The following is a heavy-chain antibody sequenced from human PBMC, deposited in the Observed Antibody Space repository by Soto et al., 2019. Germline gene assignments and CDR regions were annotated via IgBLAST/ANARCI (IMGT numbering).Heavy chain of an antibody. J-gene: IGHJ4*02. CDR2: INHSGST. CDR3: ARERIAAAGTPNFDY. D-gene: IGHD6-13*01. V-gene: IGHV4-34*01. Sequence: PSETLSLTCAVYGGSFSGYYWSWIRQPPGKGLEWIGEINHSGSTNYNPSLKSRVTISVDTSKNQFSLKLSSVTAADTAVYYCARERIAAAGTPNFDYRGQGTLVTVSS. CDR1: GGSFSGYY.